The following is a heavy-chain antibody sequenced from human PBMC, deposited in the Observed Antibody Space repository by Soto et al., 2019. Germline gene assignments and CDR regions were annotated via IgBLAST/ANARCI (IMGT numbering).Heavy chain of an antibody. D-gene: IGHD1-1*01. Sequence: GGSLRLSCAASGFTLSNYGMHWVRQAPGKGLEWVAFLRYNGREASYTDSAKGRFTISRDSAKNTLYLQMNSLRAEDTSLYYCTTTFEHWGRGTLVTVSS. J-gene: IGHJ4*02. V-gene: IGHV3-30*02. CDR1: GFTLSNYG. CDR2: LRYNGREA. CDR3: TTTFEH.